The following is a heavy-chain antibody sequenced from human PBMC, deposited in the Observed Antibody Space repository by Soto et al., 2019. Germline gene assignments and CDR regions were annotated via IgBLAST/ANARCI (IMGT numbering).Heavy chain of an antibody. V-gene: IGHV1-2*04. J-gene: IGHJ6*02. CDR2: INPSSSGA. Sequence: GASVKVSCKASGYTFTGYYLHWVRQAPGQGLEWMGWINPSSSGANIAQKFQGWVTMTRDTSIDTAYMELTRLRSDDTAVYYCARDAAMGDYYHYGMDVWGQGTPVTVSS. CDR1: GYTFTGYY. D-gene: IGHD5-18*01. CDR3: ARDAAMGDYYHYGMDV.